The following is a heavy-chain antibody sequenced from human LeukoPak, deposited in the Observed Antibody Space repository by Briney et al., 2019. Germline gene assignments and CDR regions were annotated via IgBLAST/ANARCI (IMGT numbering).Heavy chain of an antibody. CDR3: ASLHGYCSTTSCPGGDWFDP. J-gene: IGHJ5*02. Sequence: ASVKVSCKTSGYTFTDYYMHWVRQAPGQGLEWMGWINPNSGGTNFAQKFQGRVTMTRDTSISTAYMELSGLRSDDTAVYYCASLHGYCSTTSCPGGDWFDPWGQGTLVTVSS. CDR1: GYTFTDYY. V-gene: IGHV1-2*02. D-gene: IGHD2-2*03. CDR2: INPNSGGT.